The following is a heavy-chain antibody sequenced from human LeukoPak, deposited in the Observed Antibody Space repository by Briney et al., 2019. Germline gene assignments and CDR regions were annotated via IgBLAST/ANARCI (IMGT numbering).Heavy chain of an antibody. J-gene: IGHJ3*02. CDR1: RITSKRLR. D-gene: IGHD3-16*01. Sequence: PGGSLMLSYTAPRITSKRLRSNSDRQAPGRGLEWVANIDQSGGRNNYVDSVKGRFTISRDNAKNSLFLETSSLRADDTAVYFCARDAEGGTLDIWGQGTTVTVSS. V-gene: IGHV3-7*05. CDR3: ARDAEGGTLDI. CDR2: IDQSGGRN.